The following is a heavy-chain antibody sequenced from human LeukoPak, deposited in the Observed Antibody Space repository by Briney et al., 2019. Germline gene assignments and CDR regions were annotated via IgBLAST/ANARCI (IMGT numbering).Heavy chain of an antibody. Sequence: GGSLRLSCAASGFTFSDYYMSWIRQAPGKGLEWVSYISSSSSYTNYADSVKGRFTTSRDNAKNSLYLQMNILRAEDTAVYYCARETRYYDILTGYQHAAFDIWGQGTMVTVSS. CDR2: ISSSSSYT. J-gene: IGHJ3*02. V-gene: IGHV3-11*06. CDR3: ARETRYYDILTGYQHAAFDI. CDR1: GFTFSDYY. D-gene: IGHD3-9*01.